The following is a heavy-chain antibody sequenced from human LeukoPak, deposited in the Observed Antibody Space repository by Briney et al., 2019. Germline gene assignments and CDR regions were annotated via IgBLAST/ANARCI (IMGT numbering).Heavy chain of an antibody. Sequence: SVKVSCKASGGTFSSYAISWVRQAPGQGLEWMGGIIPIFGTANYAQKFQGRVTMTTDTSTSTAYMELRSLRSDDTAVYYCARQALNYYDSSGYPDYWGQGTLVTVSS. CDR1: GGTFSSYA. V-gene: IGHV1-69*05. J-gene: IGHJ4*02. CDR2: IIPIFGTA. CDR3: ARQALNYYDSSGYPDY. D-gene: IGHD3-22*01.